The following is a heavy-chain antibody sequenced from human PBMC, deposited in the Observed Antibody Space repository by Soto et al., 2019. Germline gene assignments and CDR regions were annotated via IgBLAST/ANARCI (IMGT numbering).Heavy chain of an antibody. V-gene: IGHV1-3*01. CDR1: GFTFSDTL. CDR2: INPANGNT. CDR3: AGGLVSGGPRGNCGFGV. D-gene: IGHD2-21*01. Sequence: QVQLVQSGAELKKPGASVNISCQASGFTFSDTLINWVRQGPGQRLEWMGWINPANGNTRYSEPFQGRVTISSLSSAFTGYGGVNELTSEDPAVLFCAGGLVSGGPRGNCGFGVGGQGKIINVSS. J-gene: IGHJ3*01.